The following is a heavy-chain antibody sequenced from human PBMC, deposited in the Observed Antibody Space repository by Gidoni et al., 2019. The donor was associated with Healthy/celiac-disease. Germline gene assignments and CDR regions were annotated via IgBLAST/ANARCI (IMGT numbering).Heavy chain of an antibody. CDR3: AKVVGYCSSTSCYAFDI. CDR2: ISGSGGST. CDR1: GFTFSSYA. V-gene: IGHV3-23*01. Sequence: EVQLLESGGGLVQPGGSLRLSCAASGFTFSSYAMSWVRQAPGKGLEWVSAISGSGGSTYYADSVKGRFTISRDNSKNTLYLQMNSLRAEDTAVYYCAKVVGYCSSTSCYAFDIWGQGTMVTVSS. D-gene: IGHD2-2*03. J-gene: IGHJ3*02.